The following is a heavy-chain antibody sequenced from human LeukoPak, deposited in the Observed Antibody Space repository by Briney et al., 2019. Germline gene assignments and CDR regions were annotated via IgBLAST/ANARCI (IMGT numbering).Heavy chain of an antibody. CDR2: ISAYNGNT. CDR3: AIDRTMVRGASAH. Sequence: ASVKVSCKASGYTFTRCGISWVRQPPGQGLEGMGWISAYNGNTNYAQKLQGRVTMTTDTSTSTAYMELRSLRSGDTAVYYCAIDRTMVRGASAHWGQGTLVTVSS. CDR1: GYTFTRCG. D-gene: IGHD3-10*01. V-gene: IGHV1-18*01. J-gene: IGHJ4*02.